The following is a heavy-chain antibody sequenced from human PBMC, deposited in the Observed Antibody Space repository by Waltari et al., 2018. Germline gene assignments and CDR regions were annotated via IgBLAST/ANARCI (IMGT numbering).Heavy chain of an antibody. D-gene: IGHD6-19*01. Sequence: QVQLVQSGAEVKKPGSSVKVSCKASGGTFSSYAISWVRQAPGQGLEWMGRIIPIFGTANYAQKFQGRVTITADKSTSTAYMELSSLRSEDTAVYYCAIDCSSGWYYWNWFDPWGQGTLVTVSS. J-gene: IGHJ5*02. CDR2: IIPIFGTA. V-gene: IGHV1-69*08. CDR3: AIDCSSGWYYWNWFDP. CDR1: GGTFSSYA.